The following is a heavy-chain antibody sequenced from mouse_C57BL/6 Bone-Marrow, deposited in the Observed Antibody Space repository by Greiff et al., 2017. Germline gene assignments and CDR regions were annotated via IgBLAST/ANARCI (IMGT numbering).Heavy chain of an antibody. CDR2: IDPSDSYT. CDR3: ERSDGYYLYYFDY. V-gene: IGHV1-59*01. D-gene: IGHD2-3*01. J-gene: IGHJ2*01. Sequence: QVQLQQPGAELVRPGTSVKLSCKASGYTFTSYWMHWVKQRPGQGLEWIGVIDPSDSYTNYNQKFKGKATLTVDTSSSTAYMQLSSLTSEDSAVYYCERSDGYYLYYFDYWGQGTTLTVSS. CDR1: GYTFTSYW.